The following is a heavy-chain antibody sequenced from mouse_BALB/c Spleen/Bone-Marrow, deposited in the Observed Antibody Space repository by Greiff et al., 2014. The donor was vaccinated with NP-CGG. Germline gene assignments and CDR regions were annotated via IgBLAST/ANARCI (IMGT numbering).Heavy chain of an antibody. J-gene: IGHJ2*01. V-gene: IGHV14-3*02. CDR2: IDPXXGXX. CDR1: GFNIKDTY. Sequence: EVQLQQSGAELVKPGASVRLSCTASGFNIKDTYIHWVKQRPEQVLEWIGRIDPXXGXXXXXXXXXXXXXXXXXTXSNTAYLQLSSLTSXDTAXXXCXXXXXXXXXXXXXXGXTLTVAS. CDR3: XXXXXXXXXXX.